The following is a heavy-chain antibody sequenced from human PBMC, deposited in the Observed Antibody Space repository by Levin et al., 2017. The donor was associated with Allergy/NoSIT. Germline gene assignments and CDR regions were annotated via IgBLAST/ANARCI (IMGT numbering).Heavy chain of an antibody. CDR1: GFTFSSYS. D-gene: IGHD3-3*01. V-gene: IGHV3-21*01. Sequence: GGSLRLSCAASGFTFSSYSMNWVRQAPGKGLEWVSSISTSSTYIDYADSVKGRFTISRDNAKSSLYLQMNSLRAEDTAVYYCARGAYDFWSGYPFDYWGQGTLVTVSS. CDR3: ARGAYDFWSGYPFDY. CDR2: ISTSSTYI. J-gene: IGHJ4*02.